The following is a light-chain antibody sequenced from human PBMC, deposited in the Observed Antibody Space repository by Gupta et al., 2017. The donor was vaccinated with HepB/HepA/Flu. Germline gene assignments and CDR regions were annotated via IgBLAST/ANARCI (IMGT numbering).Light chain of an antibody. Sequence: EIVLTHSPGTLSLSPGERATLSCRASQSLSSSYLAWYQQRGGQAPRLLIYGASSRATGIPDRFSGSGSGTDFTLTISRLEPGDFAVYYCQQYASSPRTFGQGTKVELK. CDR1: QSLSSSY. J-gene: IGKJ1*01. CDR3: QQYASSPRT. V-gene: IGKV3-20*01. CDR2: GAS.